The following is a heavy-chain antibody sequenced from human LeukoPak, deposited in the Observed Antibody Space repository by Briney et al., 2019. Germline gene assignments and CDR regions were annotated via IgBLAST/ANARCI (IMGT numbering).Heavy chain of an antibody. CDR3: AREGRSDNGSYWGYYFDY. CDR2: IYSGGST. V-gene: IGHV3-53*01. J-gene: IGHJ4*02. D-gene: IGHD1-26*01. Sequence: GGSLRLSCAASGFTVSSNYMSWVRQAPGKGLEWVSVIYSGGSTYYADSVKGRFTISRDNSKNTLYLQMNSLRAEDTAVYYCAREGRSDNGSYWGYYFDYWGQGTLVTVSS. CDR1: GFTVSSNY.